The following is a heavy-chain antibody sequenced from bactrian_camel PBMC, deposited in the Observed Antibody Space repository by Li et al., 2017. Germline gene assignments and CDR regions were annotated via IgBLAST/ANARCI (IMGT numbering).Heavy chain of an antibody. J-gene: IGHJ6*01. Sequence: HVQLVESGGGSVQAGGSLRLSCEASGNTDDATCMGWFRQDPGKEREPVATIYLHGPMTWYADSVRGRFAISRDNGRNTLYLQMDDLKPEDSATYYCAFGSRPGWCSLRLRGADFGHWGQGTQVTVS. V-gene: IGHV3S54*01. CDR2: IYLHGPMT. CDR3: AFGSRPGWCSLRLRGADFGH. CDR1: GNTDDATC. D-gene: IGHD3*01.